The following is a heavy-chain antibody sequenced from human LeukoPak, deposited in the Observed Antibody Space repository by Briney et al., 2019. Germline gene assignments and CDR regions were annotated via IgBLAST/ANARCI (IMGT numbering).Heavy chain of an antibody. CDR1: GFTFSSYS. J-gene: IGHJ4*02. CDR2: ISSSSSYI. D-gene: IGHD5-18*01. CDR3: ARDGYSYGHRGFDY. Sequence: GGSLRLSCAASGFTFSSYSMNWVRQAPGKGLEWVSSISSSSSYIYYADSVKGRFTISRDNAKNSLYLQMNSLRAEDTAVYYCARDGYSYGHRGFDYWGQGTLVTVSS. V-gene: IGHV3-21*01.